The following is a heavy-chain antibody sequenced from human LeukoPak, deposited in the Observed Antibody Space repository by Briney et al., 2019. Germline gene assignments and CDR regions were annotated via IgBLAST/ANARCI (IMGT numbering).Heavy chain of an antibody. J-gene: IGHJ4*02. V-gene: IGHV3-53*01. CDR2: IYTGGST. Sequence: PGGSLRLPCAAPGFTASSTFMSGVRQAPGKGLWWGSVIYTGGSTNYADSVKGRFTISRDNSKNHLYLQMNSLRAEDTAVYYCARDNYGGNLDYWGQGTLVTVSS. CDR1: GFTASSTF. D-gene: IGHD4-23*01. CDR3: ARDNYGGNLDY.